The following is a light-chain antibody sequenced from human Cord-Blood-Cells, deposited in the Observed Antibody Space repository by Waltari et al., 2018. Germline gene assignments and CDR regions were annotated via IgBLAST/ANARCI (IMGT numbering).Light chain of an antibody. CDR1: TSTMGNNY. CDR3: GTWDSSLSAVV. V-gene: IGLV1-51*01. J-gene: IGLJ2*01. Sequence: QSVLTQPPPLSAAPGQKVTISCSGSTSTMGNNYVPCYQQPPGTAPKLLIYDNNKRPSGIPDRFSGSKSGTSATLGITGLQTGDEADYYCGTWDSSLSAVVFGGGTKLTVL. CDR2: DNN.